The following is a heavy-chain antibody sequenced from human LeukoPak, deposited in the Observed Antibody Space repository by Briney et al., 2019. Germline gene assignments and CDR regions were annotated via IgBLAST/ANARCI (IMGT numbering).Heavy chain of an antibody. CDR1: GGSISSYY. D-gene: IGHD3-22*01. J-gene: IGHJ4*02. CDR3: ARYVSSGLDY. V-gene: IGHV4-59*01. Sequence: SETLSLTCTVSGGSISSYYWTWIRQPPGKGLQWIGNIYYSGSTSYNPSLKSRVTISVDTSNNQFSLKLSSVTAADTAVYYCARYVSSGLDYWGQGTLVTVSS. CDR2: IYYSGST.